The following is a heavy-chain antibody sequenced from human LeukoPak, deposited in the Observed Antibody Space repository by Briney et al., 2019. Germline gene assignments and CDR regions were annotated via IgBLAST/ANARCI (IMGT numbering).Heavy chain of an antibody. CDR1: GFPLSSYA. J-gene: IGHJ4*02. V-gene: IGHV3-23*01. D-gene: IGHD2-2*01. CDR3: ARDRIVVVPAAKAPFDY. CDR2: TSSSDAGT. Sequence: GGSLRLSCAASGFPLSSYAMSWVRQAPGKGLEWVSATSSSDAGTYYADSVRGRFTISRDNSKNTLYLQMNSLRVEDAAVYYCARDRIVVVPAAKAPFDYWGQGTLFTVSS.